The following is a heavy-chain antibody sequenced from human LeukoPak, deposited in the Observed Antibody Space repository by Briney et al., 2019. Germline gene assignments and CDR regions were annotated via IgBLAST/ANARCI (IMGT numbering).Heavy chain of an antibody. CDR3: ARVVRYDFWSGPYYYYYYMDV. CDR2: INHSGST. V-gene: IGHV4-34*01. D-gene: IGHD3-3*01. Sequence: PSETLSLTCAVYVGSFSGYYWSCIRQPPGKGLEWIGEINHSGSTNYNPSLKSRVTISVDTSKNQFSLKLSSVTAADTAVYYCARVVRYDFWSGPYYYYYYMDVWGKGTTVTVSS. CDR1: VGSFSGYY. J-gene: IGHJ6*03.